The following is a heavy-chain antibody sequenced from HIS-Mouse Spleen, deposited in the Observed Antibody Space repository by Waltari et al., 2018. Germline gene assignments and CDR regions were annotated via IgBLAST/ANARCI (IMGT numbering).Heavy chain of an antibody. CDR2: INHSGST. V-gene: IGHV4-34*01. CDR3: ARGSGTGGYYFDY. CDR1: GGSFSGYY. J-gene: IGHJ4*02. Sequence: QVQLQQWGAGLLKPSETLSLTCAVYGGSFSGYYWSCIRQPPGKGLEWIGEINHSGSTNYNPSLKSRVTISVDTSKNQFSLKLSSVTAADTAVYYCARGSGTGGYYFDYWGQGTLVTVSS. D-gene: IGHD2-8*02.